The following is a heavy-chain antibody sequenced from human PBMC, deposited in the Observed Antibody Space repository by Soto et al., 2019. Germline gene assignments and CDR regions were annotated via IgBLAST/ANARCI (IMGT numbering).Heavy chain of an antibody. J-gene: IGHJ4*02. D-gene: IGHD3-22*01. Sequence: EVQLLESGGGLAQPGGSLRLSCAASGFTFSSYAMCWVRQAPGTGLVWVSAISGSGGSTYYADSVKGRFTISRDNSKNTLYLQMNSLRAEDTAVYYCATPSIYDSSGYPHFDYWGQGTLVTVSS. CDR3: ATPSIYDSSGYPHFDY. CDR2: ISGSGGST. V-gene: IGHV3-23*01. CDR1: GFTFSSYA.